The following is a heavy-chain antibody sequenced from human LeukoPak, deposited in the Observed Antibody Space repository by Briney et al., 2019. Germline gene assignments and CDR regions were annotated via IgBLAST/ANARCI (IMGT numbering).Heavy chain of an antibody. V-gene: IGHV3-30*02. Sequence: GGSLRLSCAPSGFTFSRYGMHWVRQAPGKGLEWVAFIRSDGTTKYYSDSVKGRFTISRDNSKNTLYLQMNSLRDDDTAVYYCARDGTAAGLYFDLWGQGTLVTVSS. D-gene: IGHD6-13*01. CDR1: GFTFSRYG. CDR3: ARDGTAAGLYFDL. CDR2: IRSDGTTK. J-gene: IGHJ4*01.